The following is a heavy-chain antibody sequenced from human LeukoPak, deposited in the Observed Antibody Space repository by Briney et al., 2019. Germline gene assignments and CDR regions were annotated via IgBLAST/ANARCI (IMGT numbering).Heavy chain of an antibody. CDR3: AREGAYDSSGYALDY. D-gene: IGHD3-22*01. V-gene: IGHV3-74*01. CDR2: INSYGSST. J-gene: IGHJ4*02. Sequence: GGSLRLSCAASGFTFSSYGMHWVRQAPGKGLVWVSRINSYGSSTNYADSVRGRLTISRDNAKNTLYLQMNSLRAEDTAVYYCAREGAYDSSGYALDYWGQGTLVTVSS. CDR1: GFTFSSYG.